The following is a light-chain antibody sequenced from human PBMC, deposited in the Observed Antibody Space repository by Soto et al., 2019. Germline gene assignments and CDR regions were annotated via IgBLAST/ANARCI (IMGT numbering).Light chain of an antibody. CDR1: SSDVGGYSY. Sequence: QSALTQPASVSGSPGRSITISCTGTSSDVGGYSYVSWYQQHPGDAPKLMIYHVTNRPSGVSDRFSGSKSGNTASLTISGLQAEDEADYYCSSYTSSTVYIFGTGTKVTVL. J-gene: IGLJ1*01. CDR2: HVT. CDR3: SSYTSSTVYI. V-gene: IGLV2-14*03.